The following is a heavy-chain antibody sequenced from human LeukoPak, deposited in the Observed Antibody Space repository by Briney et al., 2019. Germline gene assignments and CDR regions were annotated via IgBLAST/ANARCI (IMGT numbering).Heavy chain of an antibody. CDR1: DYSIRSGYY. D-gene: IGHD2-15*01. J-gene: IGHJ3*02. CDR3: ARQNIVVVVAATPGAFDI. Sequence: SETLSLTCDVSDYSIRSGYYWAWIRQPPGKGLEWIGVLYHSGSAYYSPSLKSRVTISLDTSNNELSLRLSSVTAADTAIYYCARQNIVVVVAATPGAFDIWGQGTLVTVSS. V-gene: IGHV4-38-2*01. CDR2: LYHSGSA.